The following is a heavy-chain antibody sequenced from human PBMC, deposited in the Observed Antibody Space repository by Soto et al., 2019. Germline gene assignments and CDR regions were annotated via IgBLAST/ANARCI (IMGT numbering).Heavy chain of an antibody. CDR1: GFTFDDYA. D-gene: IGHD3-10*01. V-gene: IGHV3-9*01. Sequence: EVQLVESGGGLVQPGRSLRLSCAASGFTFDDYAMHWVRQAPGKGLEWVSGISSSSSYIYYADSVKGRFTISRDNAKNSLYLQMNSLRAEDTAVYYCARDLGGYYYGSGSYCMDVWGQGTTVTVSS. CDR3: ARDLGGYYYGSGSYCMDV. CDR2: ISSSSSYI. J-gene: IGHJ6*02.